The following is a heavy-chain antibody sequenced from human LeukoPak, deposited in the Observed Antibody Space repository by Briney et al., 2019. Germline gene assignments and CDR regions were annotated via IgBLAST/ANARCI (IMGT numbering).Heavy chain of an antibody. CDR2: ISFDESNK. CDR3: ARGGPAAGRFDY. Sequence: PGGSLRLSCAASGFTFSSYGMHWVRQAPGKGLEWVAVISFDESNKYYADSVKGRFTISRDNSKNTLYLQMNSLRAEDTAVYYCARGGPAAGRFDYWGQGTLVTVSS. CDR1: GFTFSSYG. J-gene: IGHJ4*02. V-gene: IGHV3-30*03. D-gene: IGHD6-13*01.